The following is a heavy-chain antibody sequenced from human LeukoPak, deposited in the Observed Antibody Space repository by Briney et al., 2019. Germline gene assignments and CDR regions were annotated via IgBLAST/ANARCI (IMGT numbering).Heavy chain of an antibody. J-gene: IGHJ5*02. CDR3: PRCLNMPYYDSSGAYTTSSEYNWFDP. CDR2: MNPTSGNT. Sequence: ASVKVSCEASGYTFTSYDINWVRQATGQGLEGMGWMNPTSGNTGYEQKFQGRFTITVNPSISTAYMELSSLGTADTAVYYCPRCLNMPYYDSSGAYTTSSEYNWFDPWGQGTLVTVSS. D-gene: IGHD3-22*01. V-gene: IGHV1-8*03. CDR1: GYTFTSYD.